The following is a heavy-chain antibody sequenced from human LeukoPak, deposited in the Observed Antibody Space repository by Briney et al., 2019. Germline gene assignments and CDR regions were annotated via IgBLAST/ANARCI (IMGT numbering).Heavy chain of an antibody. D-gene: IGHD4-17*01. Sequence: GGSLRLSCAASGFAFSSYAMSWVRQAPGKGLEWVSAISGSGGSTYYADSVKGRFTISRDNSKNTLYLQMNSLRAEDTAVYYCAKADYGDYEGICFDYWGQGTLVTVSS. V-gene: IGHV3-23*01. CDR2: ISGSGGST. J-gene: IGHJ4*02. CDR3: AKADYGDYEGICFDY. CDR1: GFAFSSYA.